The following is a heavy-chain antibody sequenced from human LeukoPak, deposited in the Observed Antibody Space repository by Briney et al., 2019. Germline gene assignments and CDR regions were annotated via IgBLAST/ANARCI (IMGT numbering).Heavy chain of an antibody. CDR2: IYYSGRA. V-gene: IGHV4-59*12. CDR1: GGSISSYY. CDR3: AREGRSGYSSSWDAFDI. D-gene: IGHD6-13*01. J-gene: IGHJ3*02. Sequence: SETLSLTCTVSGGSISSYYWNWIRQPPGKRLERIGYIYYSGRANYNPSLKSLVTISVDTCKSQFSLKLSSVTAADTAVYYCAREGRSGYSSSWDAFDIWGQGTMVTVSS.